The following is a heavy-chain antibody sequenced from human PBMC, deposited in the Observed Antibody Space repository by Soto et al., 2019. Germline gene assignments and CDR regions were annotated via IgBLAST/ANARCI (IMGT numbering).Heavy chain of an antibody. V-gene: IGHV1-2*02. D-gene: IGHD5-18*01. CDR2: IDPNSGAT. CDR1: GGRMSVDV. J-gene: IGHJ4*02. CDR3: ARGPSHGAFDY. Sequence: AVLVKVACKSSGGRMSVDVGGRRSQAPGQGPEWMGWIDPNSGATKSASKFQGRVTMTRDTSIDTAYMELRRLTSDDTAVYYCARGPSHGAFDYWGQGTLVTVSS.